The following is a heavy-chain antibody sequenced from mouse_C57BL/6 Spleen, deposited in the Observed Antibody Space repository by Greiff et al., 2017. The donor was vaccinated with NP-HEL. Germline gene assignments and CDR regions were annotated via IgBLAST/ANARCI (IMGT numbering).Heavy chain of an antibody. Sequence: EVKLVESGGGLVQPKGSLKLSCAASGFSFNTYAMNWVRQAPGKGLEWVARIRSKSNNYATYYADSVKDRFTISRDDSESMLYLQMNNLKTEDTAMYYCVRQGGNGYFDVWGTGTTVTVSS. CDR3: VRQGGNGYFDV. J-gene: IGHJ1*03. CDR1: GFSFNTYA. V-gene: IGHV10-1*01. D-gene: IGHD1-1*02. CDR2: IRSKSNNYAT.